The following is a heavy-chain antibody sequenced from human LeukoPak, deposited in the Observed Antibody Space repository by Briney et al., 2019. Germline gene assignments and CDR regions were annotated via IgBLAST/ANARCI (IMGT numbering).Heavy chain of an antibody. CDR1: GFTFSSYE. CDR3: ARDDCSGTSCAKHSNWFDP. D-gene: IGHD2-2*01. J-gene: IGHJ5*02. Sequence: GGSLRLSCAASGFTFSSYEMNWVRQAPGKGLEWVSYISSSGSTIYYADSVKGRFTISRDNAKNSLYLQMNSLRAEDTAVYYCARDDCSGTSCAKHSNWFDPWGQGTLVTVSS. V-gene: IGHV3-48*03. CDR2: ISSSGSTI.